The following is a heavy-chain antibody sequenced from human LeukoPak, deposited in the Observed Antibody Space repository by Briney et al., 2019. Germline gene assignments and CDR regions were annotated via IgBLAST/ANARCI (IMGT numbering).Heavy chain of an antibody. CDR2: ISYDGSNK. CDR3: ARGYYDSSGYLLDAFDI. D-gene: IGHD3-22*01. Sequence: GGSLRLSCAASGFTFSSYAMHWVRQAPGKGLEWVAVISYDGSNKYYADFVKGRFTISRDNSKNTLYLQMNSLRAEDTAVYYCARGYYDSSGYLLDAFDIWGQGTMVTVSS. CDR1: GFTFSSYA. V-gene: IGHV3-30-3*01. J-gene: IGHJ3*02.